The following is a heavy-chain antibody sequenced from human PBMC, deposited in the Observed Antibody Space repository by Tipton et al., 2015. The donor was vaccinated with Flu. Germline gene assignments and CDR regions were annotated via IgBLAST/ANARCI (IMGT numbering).Heavy chain of an antibody. J-gene: IGHJ5*02. D-gene: IGHD4-11*01. Sequence: TLSLTCTVSGGSINDYYWSWIRQPPGKGLEWIGYIYYSGSTNYNPSLKSRVIISGDTSKNQISLKLSSVTAADTAVYYCARRDYSNYVSEPKNWFDPWGQGTLVTVSS. CDR1: GGSINDYY. CDR2: IYYSGST. V-gene: IGHV4-59*01. CDR3: ARRDYSNYVSEPKNWFDP.